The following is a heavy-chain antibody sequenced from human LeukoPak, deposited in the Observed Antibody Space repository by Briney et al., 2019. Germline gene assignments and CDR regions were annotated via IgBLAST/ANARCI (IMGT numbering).Heavy chain of an antibody. CDR1: GGSISSSSYY. D-gene: IGHD4-17*01. CDR2: IYYSGST. Sequence: SETLSLTCTVPGGSISSSSYYWGWIRQPPGKGLEWIGSIYYSGSTYYNPSLKSRVTISVDTSKNQFSLKLSSVTAADTAVYYFARHGSEYGDYYFDYWGQGTLVTVSS. CDR3: ARHGSEYGDYYFDY. J-gene: IGHJ4*02. V-gene: IGHV4-39*01.